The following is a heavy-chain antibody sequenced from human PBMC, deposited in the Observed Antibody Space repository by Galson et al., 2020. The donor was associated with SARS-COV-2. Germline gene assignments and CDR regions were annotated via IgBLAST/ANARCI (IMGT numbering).Heavy chain of an antibody. J-gene: IGHJ6*02. Sequence: GGSLRLSCAASGFTFSDYYMSWIRQAPGKGLEWVSYISSSGSTIYYADSVKGRFTISRDNAKNSLYLQMNSLRAEDTAVYYCAAVDTTWYYGMDVWGQGTTVTVSS. D-gene: IGHD5-18*01. CDR3: AAVDTTWYYGMDV. V-gene: IGHV3-11*01. CDR1: GFTFSDYY. CDR2: ISSSGSTI.